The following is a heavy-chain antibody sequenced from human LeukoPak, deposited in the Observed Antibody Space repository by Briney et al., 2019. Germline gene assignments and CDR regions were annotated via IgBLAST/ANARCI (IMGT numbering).Heavy chain of an antibody. J-gene: IGHJ4*02. D-gene: IGHD3-22*01. Sequence: ESGPTLVKPTQTLTLTCTFSGFSLNTTGVNVGWIRQPPGKALEWLAAIYWDDANRYSPSLKSRLTITKDTSKNQVVLTMTNMDPADTATYYCAHYHSAGFPDSWGQGILVTVSS. CDR1: GFSLNTTGVN. CDR3: AHYHSAGFPDS. CDR2: IYWDDAN. V-gene: IGHV2-5*02.